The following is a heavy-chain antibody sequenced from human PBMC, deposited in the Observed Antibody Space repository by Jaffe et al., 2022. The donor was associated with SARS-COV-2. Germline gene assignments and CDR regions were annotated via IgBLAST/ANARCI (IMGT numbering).Heavy chain of an antibody. CDR3: ARVYSSSWRKNEYYFDY. Sequence: EVQLVESGGGLVQPGGSLRLSCAASGFTFSSYEMNWVRQAPGKGLEWVSYISSSGSTIYYADSVKGRFTISRDNAKNSLYLQMNSLRAEDTAVYYCARVYSSSWRKNEYYFDYWGQGTLVTVSS. CDR2: ISSSGSTI. D-gene: IGHD6-13*01. V-gene: IGHV3-48*03. J-gene: IGHJ4*02. CDR1: GFTFSSYE.